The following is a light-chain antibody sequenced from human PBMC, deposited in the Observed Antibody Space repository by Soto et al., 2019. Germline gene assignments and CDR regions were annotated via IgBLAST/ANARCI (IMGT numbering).Light chain of an antibody. J-gene: IGKJ5*01. CDR1: QSVSSSY. CDR3: QQYGSSPIT. V-gene: IGKV3-20*01. Sequence: EIVLTQSPGTLSLSPGDRATLSCRASQSVSSSYLAWYQQKPGQAPRLLIYGASTRATGTPDRFSGDGSVTHFTLTISRLEAEDFVMYYCQQYGSSPITFGQGTRLEI. CDR2: GAS.